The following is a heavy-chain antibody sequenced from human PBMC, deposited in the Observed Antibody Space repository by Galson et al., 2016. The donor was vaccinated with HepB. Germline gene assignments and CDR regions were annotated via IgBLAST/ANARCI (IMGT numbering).Heavy chain of an antibody. Sequence: QSGAEVKKPGESLRISCKASGYRFTSHWIGWVRQMPGKGLEWMGIFHPVDFETTYSPSFQGHVTISADRSTNTVYLQWGSLKASDTAVYFCARTASGNTYSYAYMYVWGKGTPVTVSS. V-gene: IGHV5-51*01. J-gene: IGHJ6*03. CDR1: GYRFTSHW. D-gene: IGHD3-22*01. CDR3: ARTASGNTYSYAYMYV. CDR2: FHPVDFET.